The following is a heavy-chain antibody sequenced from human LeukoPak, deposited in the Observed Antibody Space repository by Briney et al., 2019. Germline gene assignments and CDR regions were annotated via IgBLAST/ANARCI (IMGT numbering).Heavy chain of an antibody. CDR3: SRARTGTWLDP. J-gene: IGHJ5*02. CDR1: GFTFADFA. CDR2: IRRKDYGGTT. D-gene: IGHD6-6*01. V-gene: IGHV3-49*04. Sequence: GESLRLSCTASGFTFADFAMAWVRQTPGKGLEWVGFIRRKDYGGTTEYAASVKGRITISRDDSKNIAYLQMNSLKTEDTAVYYCSRARTGTWLDPWGQGTLVTVSS.